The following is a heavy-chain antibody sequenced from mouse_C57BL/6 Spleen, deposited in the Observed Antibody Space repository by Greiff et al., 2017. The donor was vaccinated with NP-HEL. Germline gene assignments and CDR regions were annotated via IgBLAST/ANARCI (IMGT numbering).Heavy chain of an antibody. V-gene: IGHV1-66*01. D-gene: IGHD2-4*01. Sequence: VQLQESGPELVKPGASVKISCKASGYSFTSYYIHWVKQRPGQGLEWIGWIYPGSGNTKYNEKFKGKATLTADTSSSTAYMQLSSLTSEDSAVYYCATRDYDYDGVDYWGQGTTLTVSS. J-gene: IGHJ2*01. CDR1: GYSFTSYY. CDR3: ATRDYDYDGVDY. CDR2: IYPGSGNT.